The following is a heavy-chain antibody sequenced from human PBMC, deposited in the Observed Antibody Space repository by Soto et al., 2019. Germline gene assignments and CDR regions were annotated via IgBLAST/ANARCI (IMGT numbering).Heavy chain of an antibody. D-gene: IGHD5-18*01. V-gene: IGHV3-23*01. CDR3: AKGAYNYRGFFDY. J-gene: IGHJ4*02. CDR1: GFTFSSYA. CDR2: ISGSGDTT. Sequence: GGSLRLSCAASGFTFSSYAMNWVRQAPGKGLEWVSGISGSGDTTYYADSVKGRVTISRDNSKNTLYLQVNSLRAEDTAVYYCAKGAYNYRGFFDYWGQGTLVTVSS.